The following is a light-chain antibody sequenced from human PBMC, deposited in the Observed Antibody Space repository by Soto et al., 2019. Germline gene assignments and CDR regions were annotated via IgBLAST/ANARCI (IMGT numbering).Light chain of an antibody. CDR2: TND. V-gene: IGLV1-47*01. Sequence: VLTQPPSASGPPGQRVTISCSGSNSNIGSNPVYWYQQLPGTAPKLVIHTNDQRPSGVPDRFSGSKSGTSATLAISGLRSEDEADYYCAAWDDSLRGVLFGGGTQLTVL. J-gene: IGLJ7*01. CDR3: AAWDDSLRGVL. CDR1: NSNIGSNP.